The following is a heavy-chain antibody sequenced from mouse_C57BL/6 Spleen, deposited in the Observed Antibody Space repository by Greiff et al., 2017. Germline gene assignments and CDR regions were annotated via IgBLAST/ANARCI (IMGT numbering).Heavy chain of an antibody. CDR1: GFTFSDYG. D-gene: IGHD1-3*01. V-gene: IGHV5-17*01. CDR3: ARGSSGRPYYFDY. CDR2: ISSGSSTI. Sequence: EVKLVESGGGLVKPGGYLKLSCAASGFTFSDYGMHWVRQAPEKGLEWVAYISSGSSTISYADTVKGRFTISRDNAKNTLFLQMTSLRSEDTAMYYCARGSSGRPYYFDYWGQGTTLTVSS. J-gene: IGHJ2*01.